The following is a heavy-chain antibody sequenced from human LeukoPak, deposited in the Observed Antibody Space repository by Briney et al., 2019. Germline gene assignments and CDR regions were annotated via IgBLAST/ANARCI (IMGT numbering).Heavy chain of an antibody. J-gene: IGHJ2*01. CDR3: ARLMDTAMVPWYFDL. D-gene: IGHD5-18*01. V-gene: IGHV4-4*07. CDR2: IYHSGST. Sequence: SETLSLTCTVSGGSISSYYWSWIRQPAGKGLEWIGSIYHSGSTYYNPSLKSRVTISVDTSKNQFSLKLSSVTAADTAVYYCARLMDTAMVPWYFDLWGRGTLVTVSS. CDR1: GGSISSYY.